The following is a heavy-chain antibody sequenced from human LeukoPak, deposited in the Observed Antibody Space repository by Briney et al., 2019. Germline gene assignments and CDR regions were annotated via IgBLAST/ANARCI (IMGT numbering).Heavy chain of an antibody. CDR2: ISGSGGST. D-gene: IGHD5-18*01. Sequence: GGSLRLSCAASGFTFSSYAMSWVRQAPGKGLEWVSAISGSGGSTYYADSVKGRFTISRDNSKNTLYLQMNSLRAEDTAVYYCAKERVRYSYGYSSFDYWGQGTLVTVSS. CDR1: GFTFSSYA. V-gene: IGHV3-23*01. J-gene: IGHJ4*02. CDR3: AKERVRYSYGYSSFDY.